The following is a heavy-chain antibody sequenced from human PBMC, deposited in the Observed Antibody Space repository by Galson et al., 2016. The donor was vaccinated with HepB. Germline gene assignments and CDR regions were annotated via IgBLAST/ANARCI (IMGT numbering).Heavy chain of an antibody. CDR3: AKDRWYSGSYYGAFDI. CDR1: GFTFHAYA. V-gene: IGHV3-9*01. D-gene: IGHD1-26*01. CDR2: IGWNGGSL. Sequence: SLRLSCAASGFTFHAYAMHLVRQVPGKGLEWVSGIGWNGGSLGSADSVKGRFIISRDNAENSLYLQMNSLRAEDTAFYYCAKDRWYSGSYYGAFDIWGQGTMVTVSS. J-gene: IGHJ3*02.